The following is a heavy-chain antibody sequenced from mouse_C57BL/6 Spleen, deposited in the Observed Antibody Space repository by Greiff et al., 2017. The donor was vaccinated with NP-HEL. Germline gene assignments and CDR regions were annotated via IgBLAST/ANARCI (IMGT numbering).Heavy chain of an antibody. D-gene: IGHD1-1*01. Sequence: VQLQQSGPELVKPGASVKISCKASGYTFTDYYMNWVKQSHGKSLEWIGDINPNNGGTSYNQKFKGKATLTVDKSSSTAYMELRSLTSEDSAVYYCARRIYYYGSSSYYYAMDYWGQGTSVTVSS. CDR2: INPNNGGT. J-gene: IGHJ4*01. CDR1: GYTFTDYY. CDR3: ARRIYYYGSSSYYYAMDY. V-gene: IGHV1-26*01.